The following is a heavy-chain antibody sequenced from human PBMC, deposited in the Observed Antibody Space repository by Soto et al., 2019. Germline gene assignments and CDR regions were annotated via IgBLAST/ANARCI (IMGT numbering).Heavy chain of an antibody. J-gene: IGHJ5*02. CDR1: GGTFSSYA. Sequence: QVQLVQSGAEVKKPGSSVKVSCKASGGTFSSYAISWVRQAPGQGLEWMGGIIPIFGTANYAQKFQGRVTITADESTRTASMELSSLRSEDTAVYYWAREGGYCSGGSCYSGLGWFDPWGQGTLVTVSS. CDR3: AREGGYCSGGSCYSGLGWFDP. D-gene: IGHD2-15*01. V-gene: IGHV1-69*12. CDR2: IIPIFGTA.